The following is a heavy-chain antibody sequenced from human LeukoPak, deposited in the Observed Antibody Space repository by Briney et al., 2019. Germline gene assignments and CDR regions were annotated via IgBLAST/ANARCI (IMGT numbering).Heavy chain of an antibody. CDR2: INPNSGGT. D-gene: IGHD6-13*01. J-gene: IGHJ3*02. V-gene: IGHV1-2*02. CDR3: ARDLSYSSSWYDDAFDI. Sequence: ASVKVSCKASGYTFTGYYMHWVRQAPGQGLEWMGWINPNSGGTNYAQKFQGRVTMTRDTSISTAYMELSRLRSDDTAVYYCARDLSYSSSWYDDAFDIWGHGTMVTVSS. CDR1: GYTFTGYY.